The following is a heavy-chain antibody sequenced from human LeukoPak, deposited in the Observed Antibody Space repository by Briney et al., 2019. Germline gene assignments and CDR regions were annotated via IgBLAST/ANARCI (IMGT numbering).Heavy chain of an antibody. CDR2: MYYSGST. J-gene: IGHJ5*02. CDR3: ARGRTTYGDYGFDWFDP. V-gene: IGHV4-59*01. D-gene: IGHD4-17*01. Sequence: SETLSLTCAVYGGSFSGYYWSWIRQPPGKGLEWIGYMYYSGSTNYNPSLKSRVTISVDTSKNQFSLKLSSVTAADTAVYYCARGRTTYGDYGFDWFDPWGQGTLVTVSS. CDR1: GGSFSGYY.